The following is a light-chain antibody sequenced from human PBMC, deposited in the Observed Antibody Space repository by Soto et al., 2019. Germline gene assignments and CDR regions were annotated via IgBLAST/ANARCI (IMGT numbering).Light chain of an antibody. J-gene: IGKJ1*01. CDR3: PPYNSYAEA. CDR1: QTISSW. V-gene: IGKV1-5*03. CDR2: KAS. Sequence: IQMTQSPSTLSRSVGDRVTITCRASQTISSWLAWYQQKPGNAPKPLIYKASTLNSGVPSRFSGSGSGTEVTLNISSLQPDDFATYYCPPYNSYAEASVQGSKVDI.